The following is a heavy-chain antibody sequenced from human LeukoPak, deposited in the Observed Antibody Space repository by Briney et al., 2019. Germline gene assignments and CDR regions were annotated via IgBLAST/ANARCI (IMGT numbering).Heavy chain of an antibody. CDR3: AKPQSDGLRTYYGMDV. CDR1: GFTFSSYS. V-gene: IGHV3-23*01. CDR2: STGSGATT. D-gene: IGHD4-17*01. J-gene: IGHJ6*02. Sequence: PGGSLRLSCAASGFTFSSYSMNWVRQAPGKGLEWVSGSTGSGATTYYADSVMGRFTISRDNSKNTLYLQMNSLRAEDTAVYYCAKPQSDGLRTYYGMDVWGQGTTVTVSS.